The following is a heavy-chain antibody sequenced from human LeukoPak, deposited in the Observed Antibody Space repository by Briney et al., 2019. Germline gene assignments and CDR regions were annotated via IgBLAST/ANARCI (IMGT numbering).Heavy chain of an antibody. J-gene: IGHJ4*02. CDR1: GFTFSSYA. Sequence: GSLRLSCAASGFTFSSYAMSWVRQAPGKGLEWVSSISTRSSYIYYADSVKGRFTISRDNARNSLYLQMNSLRADDTAVYYCAARDSYGSGSYPIDYWGQGTLVTVSS. V-gene: IGHV3-21*06. CDR2: ISTRSSYI. D-gene: IGHD3-10*01. CDR3: AARDSYGSGSYPIDY.